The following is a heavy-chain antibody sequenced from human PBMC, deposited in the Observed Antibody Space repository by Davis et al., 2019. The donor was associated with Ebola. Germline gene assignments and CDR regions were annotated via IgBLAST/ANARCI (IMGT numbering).Heavy chain of an antibody. CDR3: AKDLRSTNYYYYGMDV. D-gene: IGHD2-2*01. CDR1: GFTFDAYA. J-gene: IGHJ6*02. V-gene: IGHV3-9*01. CDR2: ISWNSGSI. Sequence: GGSLRLSCAPSGFTFDAYAMHWVRQAPGKGLEWVAGISWNSGSIGYADPVKGRFTIPRDNAKNSLYLQMNSLRAEDTALYYCAKDLRSTNYYYYGMDVWGQGTTVTVSS.